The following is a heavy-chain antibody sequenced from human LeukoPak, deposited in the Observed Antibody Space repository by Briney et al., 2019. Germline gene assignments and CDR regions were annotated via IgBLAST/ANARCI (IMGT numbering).Heavy chain of an antibody. V-gene: IGHV3-23*01. J-gene: IGHJ4*02. CDR3: AKLYYDYVWGSYRYYFFDS. CDR2: ISGNGGKT. CDR1: GFIFNGHW. D-gene: IGHD3-16*02. Sequence: GGSLRLSCAASGFIFNGHWMHWVRQAPGKGLEWVSGISGNGGKTYYADSVKGRLTISRDNSKNTLYLQMNSLRVDDTAAYYCAKLYYDYVWGSYRYYFFDSWGQGTLVTVSP.